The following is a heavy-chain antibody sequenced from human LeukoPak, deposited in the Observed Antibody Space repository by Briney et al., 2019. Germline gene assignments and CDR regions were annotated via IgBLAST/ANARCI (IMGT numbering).Heavy chain of an antibody. V-gene: IGHV3-23*01. CDR1: GFTFRSYA. CDR2: ISESGGST. J-gene: IGHJ4*02. CDR3: AKGYCSSTSCSPDY. Sequence: PGGSLRLSCAASGFTFRSYAMSWVRQAPGKGLEWVSAISESGGSTYYADSVKGRFTISRDNSMNTLYLQMNNLRAEDTAVYYYAKGYCSSTSCSPDYWGQGTLVTVSS. D-gene: IGHD2-2*01.